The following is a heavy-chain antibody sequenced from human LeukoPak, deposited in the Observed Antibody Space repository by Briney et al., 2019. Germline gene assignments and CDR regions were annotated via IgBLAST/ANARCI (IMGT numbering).Heavy chain of an antibody. V-gene: IGHV4-30-4*08. CDR2: IYYSGST. CDR3: ARAPPYSSSFDY. Sequence: SETLSLTCTVSGGSISSGDYYWSWIRQPPGKGLEWIGYIYYSGSTYYNPSLKSRVTISVDTSKNQFSLKLSSVTAADTAVYYCARAPPYSSSFDYWGQGTLVTVSS. CDR1: GGSISSGDYY. D-gene: IGHD6-6*01. J-gene: IGHJ4*02.